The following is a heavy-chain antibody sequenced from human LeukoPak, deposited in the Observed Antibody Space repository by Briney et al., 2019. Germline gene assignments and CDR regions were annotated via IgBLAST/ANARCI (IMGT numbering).Heavy chain of an antibody. D-gene: IGHD5-18*01. CDR3: ASSYDPRLIHN. Sequence: GGSLRLSCAASGFTVSSNYMSWVRQAPGKGLEWVSVIYSGGSTYYADSVKGRFTISRDNSKNTLYLQMNSLRAEDTAVYYCASSYDPRLIHNWGQGTLVTVSS. CDR2: IYSGGST. J-gene: IGHJ4*02. V-gene: IGHV3-53*01. CDR1: GFTVSSNY.